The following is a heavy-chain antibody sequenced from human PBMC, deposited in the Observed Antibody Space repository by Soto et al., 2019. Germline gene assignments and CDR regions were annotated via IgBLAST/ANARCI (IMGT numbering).Heavy chain of an antibody. CDR3: ARGDSDVVVVAASLY. Sequence: PGGSLRLSCAASGFTFSSYEMNWVRQAPGKGLEWVSYISSSGSTIYYADSVKGRFTISRDNAKNSLYLQMNSLRAEDTAVYYCARGDSDVVVVAASLYWGQGTLVTVSS. V-gene: IGHV3-48*03. J-gene: IGHJ4*02. CDR1: GFTFSSYE. D-gene: IGHD2-15*01. CDR2: ISSSGSTI.